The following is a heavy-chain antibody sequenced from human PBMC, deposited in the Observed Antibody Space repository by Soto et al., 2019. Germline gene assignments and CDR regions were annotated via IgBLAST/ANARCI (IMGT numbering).Heavy chain of an antibody. CDR3: ARHPIAYDILTGYYIGFFDY. CDR1: GGSISSSSYY. J-gene: IGHJ4*02. CDR2: IYYSGST. Sequence: SETLSLTCTVSGGSISSSSYYWGWIRQPPGKGLEWIGSIYYSGSTYYNPSLKSRVTISVDTSKNQFSLKLSSVTAADTAVYYCARHPIAYDILTGYYIGFFDYWGQGTLVTVSS. D-gene: IGHD3-9*01. V-gene: IGHV4-39*01.